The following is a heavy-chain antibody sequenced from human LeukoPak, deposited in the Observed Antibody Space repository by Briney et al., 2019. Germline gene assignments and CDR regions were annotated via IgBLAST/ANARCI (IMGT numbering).Heavy chain of an antibody. Sequence: ASVKVSCKASGYTFTSYDINWVRQATGQGLEWMGWINPNSGNTGYAQKFQGRVTMTRNTSISTAYMELSSLRSEDTAVYYCARGYYGSGSYYKFRDVYYNWFDPWGQGTLVSVSS. CDR2: INPNSGNT. J-gene: IGHJ5*02. V-gene: IGHV1-8*01. CDR1: GYTFTSYD. D-gene: IGHD3-10*01. CDR3: ARGYYGSGSYYKFRDVYYNWFDP.